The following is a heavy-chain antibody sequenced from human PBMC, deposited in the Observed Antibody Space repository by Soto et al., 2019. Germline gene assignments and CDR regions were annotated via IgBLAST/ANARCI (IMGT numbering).Heavy chain of an antibody. CDR1: GDSIRDGGYY. V-gene: IGHV4-31*03. CDR2: IYFTGKA. Sequence: SETLSLTCTVSGDSIRDGGYYWAWIRQRPGQGLEWMGYIYFTGKANYNPSLENRLTMSVDMSRRQLYLRLTSVTAADTAVYFCAKDPSPQPLPAVTPGWFDPWGQGIAVTVSS. J-gene: IGHJ5*02. CDR3: AKDPSPQPLPAVTPGWFDP. D-gene: IGHD2-2*01.